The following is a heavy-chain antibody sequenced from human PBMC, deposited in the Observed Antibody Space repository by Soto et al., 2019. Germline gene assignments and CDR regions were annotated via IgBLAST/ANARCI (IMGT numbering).Heavy chain of an antibody. CDR3: ARGDYGTGGYPFPYFDY. Sequence: GASVKVSCKASGYTFTSYGISWVRQAPGQGLEWMGWINPDSGATNYAQNFQGRVTLTSDTSISTASMDLTSLTSDDTAVYYCARGDYGTGGYPFPYFDYWGQGTLVTVSS. CDR2: INPDSGAT. J-gene: IGHJ4*02. V-gene: IGHV1-2*02. D-gene: IGHD2-8*02. CDR1: GYTFTSYG.